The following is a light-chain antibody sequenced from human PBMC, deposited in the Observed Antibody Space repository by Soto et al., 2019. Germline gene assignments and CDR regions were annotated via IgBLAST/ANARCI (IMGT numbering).Light chain of an antibody. CDR2: GNS. CDR1: SSNIGAGYD. J-gene: IGLJ1*01. CDR3: QSYDSSLSGYV. Sequence: QSVLTQPPSVSGAPGQRVTISCTGSSSNIGAGYDVHWYQQLPGTAPKLLIYGNSNRPSGVPDRFSGSKSGTSASLAITGLQAEDDADYSWQSYDSSLSGYVFGTGTNVTV. V-gene: IGLV1-40*01.